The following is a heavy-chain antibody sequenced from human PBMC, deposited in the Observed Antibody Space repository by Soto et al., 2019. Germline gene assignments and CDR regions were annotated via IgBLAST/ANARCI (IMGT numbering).Heavy chain of an antibody. CDR2: INHSGSI. Sequence: SETLSLTCAVYGGTFSGYYWSWIRQPPGKGLEWIGEINHSGSINYNPSLKSRVTISVDTSKNQFSLKLSSVTAADTAVYYCARGRGLFVKNWGQGTLVTVSS. J-gene: IGHJ4*02. CDR3: ARGRGLFVKN. V-gene: IGHV4-34*01. D-gene: IGHD3-16*01. CDR1: GGTFSGYY.